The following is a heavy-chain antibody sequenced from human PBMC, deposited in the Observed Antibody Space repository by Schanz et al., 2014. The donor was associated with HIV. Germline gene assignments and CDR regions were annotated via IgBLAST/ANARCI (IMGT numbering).Heavy chain of an antibody. CDR2: MNPNSGNT. CDR1: GYSFTSYD. J-gene: IGHJ4*02. Sequence: QVQLVQSGAEVQKPGASVKVSCKASGYSFTSYDINWVRQATGQGLEWMGWMNPNSGNTGYAQKFQGRVTMTRDTSTSTVYMQLSSLTSDDTAVYYCARGDILTGLYPYYFDSWGQGTLVTVSS. D-gene: IGHD3-9*01. CDR3: ARGDILTGLYPYYFDS. V-gene: IGHV1-8*02.